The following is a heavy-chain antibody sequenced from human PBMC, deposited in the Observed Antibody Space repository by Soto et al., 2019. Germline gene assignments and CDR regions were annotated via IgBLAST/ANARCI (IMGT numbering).Heavy chain of an antibody. V-gene: IGHV3-33*01. CDR2: IWYDGSNK. CDR1: GFTFSSYG. CDR3: ATGDYGDERDAFDI. D-gene: IGHD4-17*01. Sequence: QVQLVESGGGVVQPGRSLRLSCAASGFTFSSYGMHWVRQAPGKGLEWVAVIWYDGSNKYYADSVKGRFTISRDNSKNTLYLQMNSLRAEDTAVYYCATGDYGDERDAFDIWGQGTMVTVSS. J-gene: IGHJ3*02.